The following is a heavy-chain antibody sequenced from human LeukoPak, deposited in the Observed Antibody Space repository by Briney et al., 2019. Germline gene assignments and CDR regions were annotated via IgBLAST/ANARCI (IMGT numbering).Heavy chain of an antibody. Sequence: GGSLRLSCAPSGFTVCDNYMSWVPEAPGKGLECVSAMYSGGDTYYADSVKGRFTFSRDISKNTLYLQMNGLRTEDTAMYYCARDAPQVPAAGVLASWGQGTLVTVSS. CDR2: MYSGGDT. D-gene: IGHD6-13*01. V-gene: IGHV3-53*01. J-gene: IGHJ5*02. CDR1: GFTVCDNY. CDR3: ARDAPQVPAAGVLAS.